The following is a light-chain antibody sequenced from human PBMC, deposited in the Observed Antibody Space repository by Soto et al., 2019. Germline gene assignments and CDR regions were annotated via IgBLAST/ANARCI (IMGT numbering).Light chain of an antibody. CDR2: AAS. CDR3: QQYYSYPQT. Sequence: AIRMTQSPSSPSASTGDRVTITCRASQGISSYLAWYQQKPGKAPKLLIYAASTLQSGVPSRFSGSGSGTDFTLTISCLQSEDFATYYCQQYYSYPQTFGQGTKVDIK. J-gene: IGKJ1*01. V-gene: IGKV1-8*01. CDR1: QGISSY.